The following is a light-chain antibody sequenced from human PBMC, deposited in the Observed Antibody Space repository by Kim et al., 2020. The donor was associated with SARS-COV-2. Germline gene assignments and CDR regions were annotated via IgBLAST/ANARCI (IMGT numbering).Light chain of an antibody. CDR3: KQYETYWT. CDR1: QSVDGW. CDR2: QAS. J-gene: IGKJ1*01. Sequence: DIQMTQSPSTLSASVGDRVTITCRASQSVDGWLAWYQQNPGKAPRLLIYQASKLADGVPSRFTGSGSGTDFTLTVNNLQPLDSAVYYCKQYETYWTFGPGTKVDIK. V-gene: IGKV1-5*03.